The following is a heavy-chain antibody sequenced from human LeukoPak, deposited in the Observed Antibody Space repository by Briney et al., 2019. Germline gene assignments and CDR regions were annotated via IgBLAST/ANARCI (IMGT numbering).Heavy chain of an antibody. Sequence: SETLSLTCTVSGGSISSYYWSWIRQPPGKGLEWIGYTYYSGSTNYNPSLKSRVTISVDTSKNQFSLKLSSVTAADTAVYYCARVAITGVPRWFDPWGQGTLVTVSS. CDR1: GGSISSYY. D-gene: IGHD1-20*01. CDR2: TYYSGST. V-gene: IGHV4-59*01. CDR3: ARVAITGVPRWFDP. J-gene: IGHJ5*02.